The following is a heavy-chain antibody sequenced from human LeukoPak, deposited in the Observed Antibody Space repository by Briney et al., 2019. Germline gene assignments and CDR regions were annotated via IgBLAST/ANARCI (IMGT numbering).Heavy chain of an antibody. CDR2: INYSGST. Sequence: SETLSLTCTVSGGSISSYYWSWIRQPPGKGLEWIGYINYSGSTNYNPSLKSRVTISVDTSKNQFSLKLSSVTAADTAVYYCGITMVRGVIRYYYYMDVWGKGTTVTVSS. V-gene: IGHV4-59*12. CDR1: GGSISSYY. CDR3: GITMVRGVIRYYYYMDV. J-gene: IGHJ6*03. D-gene: IGHD3-10*01.